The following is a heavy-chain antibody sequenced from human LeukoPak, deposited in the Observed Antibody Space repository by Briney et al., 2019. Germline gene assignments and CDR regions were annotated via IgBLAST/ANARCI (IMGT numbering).Heavy chain of an antibody. V-gene: IGHV4-34*01. D-gene: IGHD3-3*01. J-gene: IGHJ4*02. CDR3: ARIDRTYYDLWSGAKGDTPFDY. CDR2: INHSGST. CDR1: GGSFSGYY. Sequence: SETLSLTCAVYGGSFSGYYWSWIRQPPGRGLEWIGEINHSGSTNYNPSLKSRVTISVDTSKNQFSLKLSSVTAADTAVYYCARIDRTYYDLWSGAKGDTPFDYWGQGTLVTVSS.